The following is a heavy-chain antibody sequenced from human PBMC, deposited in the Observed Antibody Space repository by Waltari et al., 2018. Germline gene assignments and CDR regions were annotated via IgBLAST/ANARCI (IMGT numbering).Heavy chain of an antibody. CDR1: GFTFSSYA. D-gene: IGHD2-21*02. Sequence: EVQLLESGGGLVQPGGSLRLSWAASGFTFSSYAMRWVRQAPGKGLEWVSAISGSGGSTYYADSVKGRFTISRDNSKNTLYLQMNSLRAEDTAVYYCAISPIVVVTAIPTDWGQGTLVTVSS. J-gene: IGHJ4*02. CDR3: AISPIVVVTAIPTD. V-gene: IGHV3-23*01. CDR2: ISGSGGST.